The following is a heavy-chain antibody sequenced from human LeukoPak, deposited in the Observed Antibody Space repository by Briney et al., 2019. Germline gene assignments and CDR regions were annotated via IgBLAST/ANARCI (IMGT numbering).Heavy chain of an antibody. D-gene: IGHD2-21*01. CDR1: GLIFSGSW. CDR3: ARDFAYEKFDY. CDR2: INPDGNKK. J-gene: IGHJ4*02. V-gene: IGHV3-7*03. Sequence: PGGSLRLSCAASGLIFSGSWMNWVRQAPGEGLEWVATINPDGNKKGVADSVRGRFTISRDDAENSLYLQMNSLRAEDTAVYYCARDFAYEKFDYWGQGTLVTVSS.